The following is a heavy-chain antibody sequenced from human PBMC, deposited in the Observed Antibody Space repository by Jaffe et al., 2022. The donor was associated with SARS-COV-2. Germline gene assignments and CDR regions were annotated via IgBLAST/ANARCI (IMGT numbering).Heavy chain of an antibody. CDR1: GYTFTGYY. CDR2: INPNSGGT. CDR3: ARYNWNDEERDAFDI. D-gene: IGHD1-1*01. J-gene: IGHJ3*02. Sequence: QVQLVQSGAEVKKPGASVKVSCKASGYTFTGYYMHWVRQAPGQGLEWMGWINPNSGGTNYAQKFQGRVTMTRDTSISTAYMELSRLRSDDTAVYYCARYNWNDEERDAFDIWGQGTMVTVSS. V-gene: IGHV1-2*02.